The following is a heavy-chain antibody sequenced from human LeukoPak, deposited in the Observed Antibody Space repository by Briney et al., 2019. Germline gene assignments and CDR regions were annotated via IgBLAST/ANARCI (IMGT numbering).Heavy chain of an antibody. D-gene: IGHD3-22*01. J-gene: IGHJ3*02. CDR3: ARVSWYYDSSGYSYDAFDI. CDR1: GYTFTSYD. V-gene: IGHV1-8*03. CDR2: MNPNSGNT. Sequence: ASVKVSCKASGYTFTSYDINWVRQATGQGLEWMGWMNPNSGNTGYAQKFQGRDTITRNTSISTAYMELSSLRSEDTAVYYCARVSWYYDSSGYSYDAFDIWGQGTMVTVSS.